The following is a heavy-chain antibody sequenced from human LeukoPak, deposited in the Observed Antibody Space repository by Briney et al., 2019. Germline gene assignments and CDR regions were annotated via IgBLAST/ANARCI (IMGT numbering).Heavy chain of an antibody. D-gene: IGHD2-21*02. CDR3: ARELPREVTLDY. CDR1: GFTFISYG. CDR2: INTDGSST. V-gene: IGHV3-74*01. Sequence: GGSLRLSCAVSGFTFISYGMQWVRQAPGKGLVWVSRINTDGSSTTYAEFVKGRFTISRDNARNTLYLQMNSLRAEDTAVYYCARELPREVTLDYWGQGTLVTVSS. J-gene: IGHJ4*01.